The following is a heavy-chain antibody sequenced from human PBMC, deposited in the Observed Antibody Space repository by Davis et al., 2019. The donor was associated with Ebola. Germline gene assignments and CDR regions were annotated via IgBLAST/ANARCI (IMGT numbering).Heavy chain of an antibody. CDR2: ITTNGWST. CDR3: ARETPISSRSDW. V-gene: IGHV3-48*01. Sequence: GESLKISCTASGFAFSNYNMNWVRQAPGKGLEWVSSITTNGWSTYYADSVKGRFIISRDNAKNSLFLQMHSRRGDDTAVYFCARETPISSRSDWWGQGTLVTVSS. J-gene: IGHJ4*02. D-gene: IGHD2-2*01. CDR1: GFAFSNYN.